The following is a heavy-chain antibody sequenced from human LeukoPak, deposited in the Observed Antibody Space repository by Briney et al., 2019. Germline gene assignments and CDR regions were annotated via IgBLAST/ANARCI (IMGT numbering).Heavy chain of an antibody. Sequence: SETLSLTCTVSGGSISSYYWSWIRQPPGKGLEWIGEINHSGSTNYNPSLKSRVTISVDTSKNQFSLKLSSVTAADTAVYYCARGSGLRYFDWLPYYFDYWGQGTLVTVSS. J-gene: IGHJ4*02. CDR1: GGSISSYY. CDR3: ARGSGLRYFDWLPYYFDY. D-gene: IGHD3-9*01. CDR2: INHSGST. V-gene: IGHV4-34*01.